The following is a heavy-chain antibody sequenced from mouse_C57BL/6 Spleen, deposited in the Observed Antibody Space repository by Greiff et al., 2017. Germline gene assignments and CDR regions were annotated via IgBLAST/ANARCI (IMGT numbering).Heavy chain of an antibody. J-gene: IGHJ3*01. CDR1: GYTFTSYW. Sequence: VQLQQPGAELVKPGASVKLSCKASGYTFTSYWMHWVKQRPGQGLEWIGMIHPNSGSTNYNEKFKSKATLTVDKSSSTAYMQLSSLTSEDSAVYYLARSDYCYDRGFAYWGQGTLVTVSA. D-gene: IGHD2-12*01. CDR2: IHPNSGST. V-gene: IGHV1-64*01. CDR3: ARSDYCYDRGFAY.